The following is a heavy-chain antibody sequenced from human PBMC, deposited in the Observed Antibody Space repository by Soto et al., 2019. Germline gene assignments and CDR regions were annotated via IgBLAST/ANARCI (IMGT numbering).Heavy chain of an antibody. V-gene: IGHV4-59*01. CDR2: IYYSGST. CDR1: GGSISSYY. Sequence: SETLSLTCTVSGGSISSYYWSWFRQPPGKGLEWIGYIYYSGSTNYNPSLKSRVTISVDTSKNQFSLKLSSVTAADTAVYYCARGRGYSGYDDLFDYCGQGSLDIVSS. D-gene: IGHD5-12*01. CDR3: ARGRGYSGYDDLFDY. J-gene: IGHJ4*02.